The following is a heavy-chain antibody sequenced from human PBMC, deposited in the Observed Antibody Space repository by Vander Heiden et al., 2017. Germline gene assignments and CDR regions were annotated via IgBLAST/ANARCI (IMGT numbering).Heavy chain of an antibody. CDR1: GYTFIDHY. CDR2: INSHSGGT. J-gene: IGHJ4*02. D-gene: IGHD2-2*01. CDR3: AKSGWGDCTSTSCYGF. V-gene: IGHV1-2*06. Sequence: QVQLVQSGAEVKKPGASVKVSCKASGYTFIDHYMHWVRQAPGQGLEWMGRINSHSGGTNSAQKFQGRVTMTRDTSISTAYMELTRLRSDDTAVYYCAKSGWGDCTSTSCYGFWGQGTLVTVSS.